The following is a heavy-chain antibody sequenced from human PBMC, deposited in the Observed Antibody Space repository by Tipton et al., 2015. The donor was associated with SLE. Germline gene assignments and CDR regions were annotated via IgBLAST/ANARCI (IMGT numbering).Heavy chain of an antibody. Sequence: SLRLSCVASESTFNGSALLWVRQASGKGLEWVGRIRSRNSNYETTSAASVNGRFTISRDDSKNTAYLQMTSLKIEDSAVYYCTARTSSGPRLFDYWGQGTLVTVSS. CDR3: TARTSSGPRLFDY. CDR1: ESTFNGSA. V-gene: IGHV3-73*01. D-gene: IGHD2-15*01. CDR2: IRSRNSNYET. J-gene: IGHJ4*02.